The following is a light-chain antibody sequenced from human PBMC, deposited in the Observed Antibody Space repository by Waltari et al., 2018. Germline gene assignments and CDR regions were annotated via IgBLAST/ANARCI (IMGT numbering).Light chain of an antibody. CDR2: GAS. V-gene: IGKV3-15*01. J-gene: IGKJ4*01. Sequence: EIVMTQSPGTLSLSPGERATLSCRASQSVSKELAWYQQKPGQPPRLLIYGASTRATGIPARFSGSGFETEFTLTISSLQSEDFGVYCCQQYNSWPLTFGGGTKVEIK. CDR1: QSVSKE. CDR3: QQYNSWPLT.